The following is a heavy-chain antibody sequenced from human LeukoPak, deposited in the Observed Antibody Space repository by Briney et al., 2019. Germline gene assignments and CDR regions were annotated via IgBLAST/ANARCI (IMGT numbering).Heavy chain of an antibody. J-gene: IGHJ4*02. D-gene: IGHD2-15*01. CDR2: MNPNSGNT. V-gene: IGHV1-8*01. CDR3: ARGGDCSGGGCYLIDY. CDR1: GYTFTSYD. Sequence: ASVKVSCKASGYTFTSYDINWVRQATGQGLEWMGWMNPNSGNTGYAQKFQGRVTMTRNTSISTAYMELSSLRSEDTAVYYCARGGDCSGGGCYLIDYWGQGTLVTVSS.